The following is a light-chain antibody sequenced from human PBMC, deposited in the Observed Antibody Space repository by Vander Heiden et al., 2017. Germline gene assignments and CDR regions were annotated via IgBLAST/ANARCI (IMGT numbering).Light chain of an antibody. CDR2: QDS. CDR1: TLGDKY. V-gene: IGLV3-1*01. CDR3: QAWDSSTVV. J-gene: IGLJ2*01. Sequence: SYELPQPPSVSVSPGLTASITCSGDTLGDKYACWYQQKPGQSPVLVIYQDSKRPSGIPERFSGSNSGNTATLTISGTQAMDEADYYCQAWDSSTVVFGGGTKLTVL.